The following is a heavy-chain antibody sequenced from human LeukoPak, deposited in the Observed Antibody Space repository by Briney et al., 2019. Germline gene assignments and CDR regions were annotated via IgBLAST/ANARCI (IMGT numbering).Heavy chain of an antibody. CDR2: ISSSSSYI. J-gene: IGHJ4*02. CDR1: GFTFSSYR. CDR3: ARESRTHSSSTTPDY. D-gene: IGHD6-6*01. V-gene: IGHV3-21*01. Sequence: GGSLRLSCAASGFTFSSYRMNWVRQAPGKGLEWVSSISSSSSYIYYADSVKGRFTISRDNAKNSLYLQMNSLRAEDTAVYYCARESRTHSSSTTPDYWGQGTLVTVSS.